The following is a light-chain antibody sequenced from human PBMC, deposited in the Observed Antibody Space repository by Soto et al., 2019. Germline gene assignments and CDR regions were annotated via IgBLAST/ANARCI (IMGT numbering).Light chain of an antibody. J-gene: IGLJ1*01. CDR1: SSNIGAGYE. Sequence: QSVLTQPPSVSEAPGQRVTISCTGSSSNIGAGYEAHWYQQVPGTAPKLLIYENNNRPSGVPDRFSGSKSGTSASLAITGLQAEDEAEDYCQSYDSSLSGYVFGTGTKLTVL. V-gene: IGLV1-40*01. CDR2: ENN. CDR3: QSYDSSLSGYV.